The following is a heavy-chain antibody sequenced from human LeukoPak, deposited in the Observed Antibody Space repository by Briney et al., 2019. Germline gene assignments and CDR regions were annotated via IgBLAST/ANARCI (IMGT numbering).Heavy chain of an antibody. CDR3: ARGHTGGVPFDY. V-gene: IGHV4-34*01. D-gene: IGHD2-8*02. CDR1: GGSFSGYY. CDR2: INHSGST. J-gene: IGHJ4*02. Sequence: SETLSLTCAVYGGSFSGYYWSWIRQPPGKGPEWIGEINHSGSTNYNPSLKSRVTISVDTSKNQFSLKLSSVTAADTAVYYCARGHTGGVPFDYWGQGTLVTVSS.